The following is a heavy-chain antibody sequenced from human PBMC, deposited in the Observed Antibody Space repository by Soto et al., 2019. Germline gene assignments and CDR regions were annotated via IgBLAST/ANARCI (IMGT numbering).Heavy chain of an antibody. CDR3: VASSSSYYFEY. V-gene: IGHV3-30*14. Sequence: PGGSLRHSCAASGFTFSSYAMHWVRQAPGKGLAWVAVISYDGSNKYYATSVEGRFTISRDDSRNTIYFQMNSLRAEDTAVYYCVASSSSYYFEYWGHGTLVTVSS. CDR1: GFTFSSYA. CDR2: ISYDGSNK. J-gene: IGHJ4*01.